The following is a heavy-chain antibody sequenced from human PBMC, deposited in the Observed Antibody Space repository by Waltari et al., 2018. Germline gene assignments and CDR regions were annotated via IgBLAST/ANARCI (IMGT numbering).Heavy chain of an antibody. CDR3: AREVVPPHTIVVNWFDP. D-gene: IGHD2-2*01. CDR1: GYTFTDYA. V-gene: IGHV7-4-1*02. J-gene: IGHJ5*02. CDR2: ITTNTGNP. Sequence: QVQLAQSGSELKKPGASVKISCQASGYTFTDYAINWVRQAHGQGLELIGWITTNTGNPTYAQGFTGRFVFSLDTSVSTAYLQITSLKTEDSAVYYCAREVVPPHTIVVNWFDPWGQGTLVTVSS.